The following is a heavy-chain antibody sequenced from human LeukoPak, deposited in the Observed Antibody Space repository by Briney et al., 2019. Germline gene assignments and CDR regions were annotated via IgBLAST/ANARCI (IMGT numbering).Heavy chain of an antibody. Sequence: GGSLRLSCAASGFTFSSYAMSWVRQAPGKGLEWVSAFSGSGGSTYYADSVKGRFTISRDNSKNTLYLQLNSLRAEDTAVYYCARPRTAYYYDSSGSDWAFDIWGQGTMVTVSS. CDR2: FSGSGGST. D-gene: IGHD3-22*01. CDR3: ARPRTAYYYDSSGSDWAFDI. J-gene: IGHJ3*02. V-gene: IGHV3-23*01. CDR1: GFTFSSYA.